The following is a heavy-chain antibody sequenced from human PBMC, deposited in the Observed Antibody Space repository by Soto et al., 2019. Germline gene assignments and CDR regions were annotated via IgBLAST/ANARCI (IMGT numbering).Heavy chain of an antibody. J-gene: IGHJ6*02. CDR3: ARDGSTSWYSYDYHGMDV. Sequence: EVQLVESGGGLVQPGGSLRLSCAASGFTFRTYWLSWVRQVPGKGLEWVANINLDGSEKNYVDSVKGRFTISRDNARNSLYLHMSSLRAEDTAVYYCARDGSTSWYSYDYHGMDVWGQGTTVTVSS. CDR1: GFTFRTYW. CDR2: INLDGSEK. V-gene: IGHV3-7*05. D-gene: IGHD5-18*01.